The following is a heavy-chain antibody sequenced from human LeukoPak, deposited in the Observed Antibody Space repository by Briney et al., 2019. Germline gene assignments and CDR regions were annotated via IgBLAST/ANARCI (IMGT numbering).Heavy chain of an antibody. Sequence: GRSLRPSCAASGFTFDDYAMHWVRQAPGKGLEWVSGISWNSGSIGYADSVKGRFTISRDNAKNSLYLQMNSLRAEDTALYYCAKDRGGSYNYWGQGTLVTVSS. CDR3: AKDRGGSYNY. CDR1: GFTFDDYA. D-gene: IGHD1-26*01. V-gene: IGHV3-9*01. CDR2: ISWNSGSI. J-gene: IGHJ4*02.